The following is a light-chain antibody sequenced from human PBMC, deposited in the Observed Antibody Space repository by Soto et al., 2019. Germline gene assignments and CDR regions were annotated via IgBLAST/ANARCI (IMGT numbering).Light chain of an antibody. Sequence: QSVLTQPASVSGSPGQSITLSCTGTSSDVGAYNYVSWYQQHPGKAPKLMIYNVNNRPSGVSDRFCGSKSGTTASLTISGLQAEDEADYYCSSYTTINTVVFGGGTQLTVL. CDR1: SSDVGAYNY. CDR3: SSYTTINTVV. J-gene: IGLJ3*02. CDR2: NVN. V-gene: IGLV2-14*03.